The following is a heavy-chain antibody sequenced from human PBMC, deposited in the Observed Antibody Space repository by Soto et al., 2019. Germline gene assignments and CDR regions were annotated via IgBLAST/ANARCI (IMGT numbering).Heavy chain of an antibody. CDR1: GFTFSSYG. V-gene: IGHV3-33*01. Sequence: PGGSLRLSCAASGFTFSSYGMHWVRQAPGKGLEWVAVIWYDGSNKYYADSLKGRFTISRDNSKKTLYLQVNSLRAEDTALYFCARDDYDSSGYYYVDYWGQGTLVTVSS. CDR3: ARDDYDSSGYYYVDY. J-gene: IGHJ4*02. D-gene: IGHD3-22*01. CDR2: IWYDGSNK.